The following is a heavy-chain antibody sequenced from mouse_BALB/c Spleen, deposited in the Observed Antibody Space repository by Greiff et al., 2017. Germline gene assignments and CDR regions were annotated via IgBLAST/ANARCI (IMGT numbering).Heavy chain of an antibody. CDR1: GFSLTSYG. D-gene: IGHD1-2*01. V-gene: IGHV2-9*02. Sequence: VKLMESGPGLVAPSQSLSITCTVSGFSLTSYGVHWVRQPPGKGLEWLGVIWAGGSTNYNSALMSRLSISKDNSKSQVFLKMNSLQTDDTAMYYCARDFVHYYGPSYWYFDVWGAGTTVTVSS. CDR3: ARDFVHYYGPSYWYFDV. CDR2: IWAGGST. J-gene: IGHJ1*01.